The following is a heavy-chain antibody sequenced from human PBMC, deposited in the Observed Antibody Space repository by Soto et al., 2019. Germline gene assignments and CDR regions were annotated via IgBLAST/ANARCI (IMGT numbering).Heavy chain of an antibody. J-gene: IGHJ5*01. CDR1: GATFSGYC. Sequence: ATLWLPCSVRGATFSGYCWSWIGRSPEMGLRWIGEFHHVVYTKYNASLRSRVTLSGDTSKTQFSLRLTSVTAAATAVYFSAPSRPRCARDNCYHWFDTWGPRTLVTFSS. CDR3: APSRPRCARDNCYHWFDT. CDR2: FHHVVYT. D-gene: IGHD2-21*02. V-gene: IGHV4-34*08.